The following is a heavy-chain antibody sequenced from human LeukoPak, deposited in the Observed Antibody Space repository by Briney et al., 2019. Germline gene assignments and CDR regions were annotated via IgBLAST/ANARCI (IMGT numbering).Heavy chain of an antibody. Sequence: GGSLKLSCAASGFNFSTYGLHWVRQAPGKGLEWVAFIRYDGTHQYYADSVKGRFTISRDNSKNTLYLQMNSLRPGDTAVYYCAKILGGLLRDYLDYWGHGILATVSS. J-gene: IGHJ4*01. D-gene: IGHD2-15*01. CDR1: GFNFSTYG. CDR2: IRYDGTHQ. V-gene: IGHV3-30*02. CDR3: AKILGGLLRDYLDY.